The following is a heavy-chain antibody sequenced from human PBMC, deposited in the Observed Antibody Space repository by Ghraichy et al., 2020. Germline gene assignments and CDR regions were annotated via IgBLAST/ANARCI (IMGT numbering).Heavy chain of an antibody. CDR1: GFTFSSYW. Sequence: GESLNISCAASGFTFSSYWMSWVRQAPGKGLEWVANIKQDGSEKYYVDSVKGRFTISRDNAKNSLYLQMNSLRAEDTAVYYCARGRSSWSYYYYGMDVWGQGTTVTVSS. V-gene: IGHV3-7*01. CDR2: IKQDGSEK. CDR3: ARGRSSWSYYYYGMDV. D-gene: IGHD6-13*01. J-gene: IGHJ6*02.